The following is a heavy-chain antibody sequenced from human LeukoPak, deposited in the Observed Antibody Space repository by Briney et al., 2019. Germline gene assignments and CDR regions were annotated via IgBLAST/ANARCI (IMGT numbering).Heavy chain of an antibody. D-gene: IGHD1-26*01. V-gene: IGHV3-23*01. Sequence: GGSLRLSCAASGFTFSSIAMSWVRQAPDKGLEWVSNISGSGCGTYYADSVKGRFTISRDDSKNTLYLQMNSLRADDTAVSYCAKDLGRYRNNFFDYWGQGNLVTVSS. CDR2: ISGSGCGT. CDR3: AKDLGRYRNNFFDY. CDR1: GFTFSSIA. J-gene: IGHJ4*02.